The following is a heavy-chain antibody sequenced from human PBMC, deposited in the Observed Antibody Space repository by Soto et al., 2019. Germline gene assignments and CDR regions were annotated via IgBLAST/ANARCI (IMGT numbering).Heavy chain of an antibody. CDR2: ISSDGDLR. Sequence: EVHLLGSGGDLVKPGGSLRLSCEVSGFTFNNFAMSWVRQSPGKGLEWVSTISSDGDLRHYAESVKGRFTISRDNSKSSLFLQMNSLGAEDTALYFCAKVRHRIRAILTGATNFDSWGQGTLVTVSS. D-gene: IGHD3-9*01. V-gene: IGHV3-23*01. J-gene: IGHJ4*02. CDR1: GFTFNNFA. CDR3: AKVRHRIRAILTGATNFDS.